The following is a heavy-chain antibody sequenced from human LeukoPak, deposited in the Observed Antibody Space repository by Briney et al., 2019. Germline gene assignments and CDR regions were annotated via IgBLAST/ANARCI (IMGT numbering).Heavy chain of an antibody. V-gene: IGHV1-3*01. Sequence: ASVKVSCKASGYTFTSYAMHWVRQAPGQRLEWMGWINAGNGNTKYSQKFQGRVTITRDTSASTAYMELSSLRSEDTAVYYCASPYSDFWRGRRSYYYGMDVWGQGTPVTVSS. CDR3: ASPYSDFWRGRRSYYYGMDV. J-gene: IGHJ6*02. D-gene: IGHD3-3*01. CDR1: GYTFTSYA. CDR2: INAGNGNT.